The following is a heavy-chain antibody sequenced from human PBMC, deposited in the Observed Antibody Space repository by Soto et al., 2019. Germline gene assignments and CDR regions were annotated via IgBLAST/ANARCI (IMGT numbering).Heavy chain of an antibody. CDR2: IYYSGST. V-gene: IGHV4-59*08. CDR1: GGSISSYY. J-gene: IGHJ6*02. Sequence: SETLSLTCTLSGGSISSYYWSWIRQPPGKGLEWIGYIYYSGSTNYNPSLKSRVTISVDTSKNQYSLKLSSVTAADTALYYCARLNSGYDSYSYGMDVWGQGTTVTVSS. D-gene: IGHD5-12*01. CDR3: ARLNSGYDSYSYGMDV.